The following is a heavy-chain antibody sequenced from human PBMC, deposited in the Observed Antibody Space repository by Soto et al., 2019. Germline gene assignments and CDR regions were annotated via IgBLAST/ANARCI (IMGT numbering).Heavy chain of an antibody. Sequence: GGSLRLSCAASGFTFSGSAMHWVRQASGKWLEWVGRIRSKANSYATAYAASVKGRFTISRDDSKNTAYLQMNSLKAEDTAVYYCTRHEWWWQGAFDIWGQGXMVTV. CDR3: TRHEWWWQGAFDI. CDR1: GFTFSGSA. V-gene: IGHV3-73*01. CDR2: IRSKANSYAT. D-gene: IGHD2-21*01. J-gene: IGHJ3*02.